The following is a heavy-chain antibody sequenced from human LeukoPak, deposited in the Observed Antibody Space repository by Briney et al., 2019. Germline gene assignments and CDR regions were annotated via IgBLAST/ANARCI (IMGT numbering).Heavy chain of an antibody. CDR1: GGSISSYY. D-gene: IGHD1-26*01. V-gene: IGHV4-59*01. Sequence: SETLSLTCTVSGGSISSYYWSWIRQPPGKGLEWIGYIYYSGSTNYNPSLKSRVTISVDTSKNQFSLKLSSVTAADTAVYYCARESGSYYRWFDYWGQGTLVTVSS. CDR3: ARESGSYYRWFDY. J-gene: IGHJ4*02. CDR2: IYYSGST.